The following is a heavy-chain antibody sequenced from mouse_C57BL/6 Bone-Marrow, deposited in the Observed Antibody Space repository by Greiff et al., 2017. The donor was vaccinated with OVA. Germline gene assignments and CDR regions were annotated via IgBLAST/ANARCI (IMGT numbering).Heavy chain of an antibody. J-gene: IGHJ4*01. CDR1: GYTFTSYW. V-gene: IGHV1-7*01. CDR3: ASDYYGGAMDY. CDR2: INPSSGYT. D-gene: IGHD1-2*01. Sequence: QVQLQQSGAELAKPGASVKLSCKASGYTFTSYWMNWVKQRPGQGLEWIGYINPSSGYTKYNQKFKDKATLTTDKSSSTAYMQLSSLTYEDSAVYYCASDYYGGAMDYWGQGTSVTVSS.